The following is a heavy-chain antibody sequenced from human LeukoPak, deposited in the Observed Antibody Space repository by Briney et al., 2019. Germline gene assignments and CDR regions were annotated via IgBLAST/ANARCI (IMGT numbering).Heavy chain of an antibody. V-gene: IGHV1-69*04. J-gene: IGHJ5*02. D-gene: IGHD3-22*01. CDR3: AREPLGKYYYDSSGAFHWFDP. CDR1: GGTFSSYA. Sequence: GASVKVSCKASGGTFSSYASSWVRQAPGQGLEWMGRIIPILGIANYAQKFQGRVTITADKTTSTAYMELSSLRSEDTAVYYCAREPLGKYYYDSSGAFHWFDPWGQGTLVTVSS. CDR2: IIPILGIA.